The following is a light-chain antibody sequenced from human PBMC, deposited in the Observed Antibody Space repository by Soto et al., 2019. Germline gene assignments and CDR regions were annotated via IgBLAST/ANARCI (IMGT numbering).Light chain of an antibody. V-gene: IGKV3D-20*02. CDR3: QQRSNWPPIT. CDR2: GAS. Sequence: EIVLTQSPGTLSLYPGERATLSCRASQSVSSSYLAWYQQKPGQAPRLLIYGASSRATGIPDRFSGSGSGTDFTLTISSLEPEDFAVYYCQQRSNWPPITFGQGTRLEIK. CDR1: QSVSSSY. J-gene: IGKJ5*01.